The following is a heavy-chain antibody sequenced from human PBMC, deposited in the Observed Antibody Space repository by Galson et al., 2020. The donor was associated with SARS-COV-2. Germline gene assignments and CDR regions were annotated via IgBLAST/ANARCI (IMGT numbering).Heavy chain of an antibody. Sequence: GGSLRLSCAASGFTFSSYAMHWVRQAPGKGLEWVAVISYDGSNKYYADSVKGRFTISRDNSKNTLYLQMNSLRAEDTAVYYCARALSELLWFGELLENGFDYWGQGTLVTVSS. J-gene: IGHJ4*02. CDR1: GFTFSSYA. D-gene: IGHD3-10*01. CDR3: ARALSELLWFGELLENGFDY. CDR2: ISYDGSNK. V-gene: IGHV3-30*04.